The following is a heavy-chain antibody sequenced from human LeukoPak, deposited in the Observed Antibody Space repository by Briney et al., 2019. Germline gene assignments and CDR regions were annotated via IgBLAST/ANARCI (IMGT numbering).Heavy chain of an antibody. Sequence: GGSLRLSCAASGFTFDDYAMHWVRQAPGKGLEWVSLISGDGGSTYYADSVKGRFTISRDNSKDSLYLQMNSLRTEDTALYYCAKGAAAGNYFGYWGQGTLVTVSS. CDR3: AKGAAAGNYFGY. J-gene: IGHJ4*02. CDR2: ISGDGGST. V-gene: IGHV3-43*02. D-gene: IGHD6-13*01. CDR1: GFTFDDYA.